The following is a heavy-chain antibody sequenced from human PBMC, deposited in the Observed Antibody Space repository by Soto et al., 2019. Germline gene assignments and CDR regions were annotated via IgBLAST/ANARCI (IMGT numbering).Heavy chain of an antibody. CDR3: ARLEGLATISYYFDF. V-gene: IGHV4-39*01. Sequence: QLQLQESGPGLVKPSETLSLTCSVSDDSINSDKYYWGWIRQPPGKGLEWIGSINYSGKAYYNPSPQTRCIISLDKSKSQSSLKLNSVTAADSAVYFCARLEGLATISYYFDFWGPGALVTVSS. CDR1: DDSINSDKYY. J-gene: IGHJ4*02. CDR2: INYSGKA. D-gene: IGHD3-9*01.